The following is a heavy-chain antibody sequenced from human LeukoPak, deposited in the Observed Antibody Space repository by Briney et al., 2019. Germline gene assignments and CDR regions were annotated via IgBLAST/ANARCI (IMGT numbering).Heavy chain of an antibody. D-gene: IGHD3-10*01. V-gene: IGHV4-34*01. Sequence: SETLSLTCAVYGGSFSGYYWTWIHQPPGKGLEWIGEINHSGSTNYNPSLKSRVTISVDTSKNQFSLKLSSVTAADTAVYYCARGPYYGSGSYYGNWFDPWGQGTLVTVSS. CDR2: INHSGST. CDR1: GGSFSGYY. CDR3: ARGPYYGSGSYYGNWFDP. J-gene: IGHJ5*02.